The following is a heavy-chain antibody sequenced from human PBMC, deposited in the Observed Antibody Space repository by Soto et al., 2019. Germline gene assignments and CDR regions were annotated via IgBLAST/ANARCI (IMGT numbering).Heavy chain of an antibody. CDR1: GGTFSSYA. CDR2: IIPIFGTA. V-gene: IGHV1-69*13. J-gene: IGHJ4*02. D-gene: IGHD6-13*01. Sequence: ASVKVSCKVSGGTFSSYAISWVRQAPGQGLEWMGGIIPIFGTANYAQKFQGRVTITADESTSTAYMELSSLRSEDTAVYYCARDWATGIAAAGPFDYWGQGTLVTVSS. CDR3: ARDWATGIAAAGPFDY.